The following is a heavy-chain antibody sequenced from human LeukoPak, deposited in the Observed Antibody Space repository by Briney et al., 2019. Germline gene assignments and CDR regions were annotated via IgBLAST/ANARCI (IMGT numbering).Heavy chain of an antibody. CDR1: GFTFSDYY. J-gene: IGHJ4*02. CDR3: ARGRRGMAGTYSCDF. D-gene: IGHD6-13*01. CDR2: ISSSGSTI. Sequence: PGGSLRLSCAASGFTFSDYYITWIRQAPGKGLEWVSYISSSGSTIYYADSVKGRFTISRDNAKNSLYLQMNSLRAEDTAVYYCARGRRGMAGTYSCDFWGQGTLVTVSS. V-gene: IGHV3-11*01.